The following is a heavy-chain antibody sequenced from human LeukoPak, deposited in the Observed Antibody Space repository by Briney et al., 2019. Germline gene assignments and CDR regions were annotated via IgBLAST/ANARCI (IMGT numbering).Heavy chain of an antibody. CDR2: INPNSGGT. J-gene: IGHJ4*02. V-gene: IGHV1-2*04. CDR3: AREGHGYSSSWPYDY. D-gene: IGHD6-13*01. Sequence: GASVKVSCKASGYTFTGYYMHWVRQAPGQGLEWMGWINPNSGGTNYAQKFQGWVTMTRDTSISTAYMELSRLRSDDTAVYYCAREGHGYSSSWPYDYWGQGTLVTVSS. CDR1: GYTFTGYY.